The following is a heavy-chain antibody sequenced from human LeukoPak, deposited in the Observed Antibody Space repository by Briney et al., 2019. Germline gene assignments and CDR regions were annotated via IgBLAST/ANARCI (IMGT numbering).Heavy chain of an antibody. CDR2: ISSSSSYI. Sequence: GGSLRLSCAASGFTFSSYSMNWVRQAPGKGLEWVSSISSSSSYIYYADSVKGRFTISRDNAKNSLYLQMNSLRAEDTAVYYCARSGDGYNPKYFDYWGQGTLVTVSS. CDR1: GFTFSSYS. D-gene: IGHD5-24*01. J-gene: IGHJ4*02. CDR3: ARSGDGYNPKYFDY. V-gene: IGHV3-21*01.